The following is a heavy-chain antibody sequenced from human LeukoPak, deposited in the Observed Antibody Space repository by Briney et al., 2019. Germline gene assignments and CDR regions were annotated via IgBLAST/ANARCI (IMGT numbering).Heavy chain of an antibody. D-gene: IGHD6-19*01. J-gene: IGHJ4*02. CDR3: ARRSGIAVAGAFDY. CDR1: GFTFSSYA. CDR2: ISYDGSNK. Sequence: GRSLRLSCAASGFTFSSYAMHWVRQAPGKGLEWVAVISYDGSNKYYADSVKGRFTISRDNSKNTLYLQMNSLRAEDTAVYYCARRSGIAVAGAFDYWGQGTLVTVSS. V-gene: IGHV3-30*04.